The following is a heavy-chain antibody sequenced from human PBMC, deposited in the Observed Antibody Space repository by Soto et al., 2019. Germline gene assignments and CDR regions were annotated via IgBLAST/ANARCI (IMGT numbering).Heavy chain of an antibody. CDR2: ISYDGSNK. CDR3: ARGGRITIFGVVDAPFVY. Sequence: QVQLVESGGGVVQPGRSLRLSCAASGFTFSSYAMHWVRQAPGKGLEWVAVISYDGSNKYYADSVKGRFTISRDNSKNTLYLQMNSLRAEDTAVYYCARGGRITIFGVVDAPFVYWGQGTLVTVSS. V-gene: IGHV3-30-3*01. CDR1: GFTFSSYA. J-gene: IGHJ4*02. D-gene: IGHD3-3*01.